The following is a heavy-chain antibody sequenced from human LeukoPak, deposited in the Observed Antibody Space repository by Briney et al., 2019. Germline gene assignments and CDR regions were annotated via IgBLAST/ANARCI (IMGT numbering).Heavy chain of an antibody. CDR1: GYTFTAYY. Sequence: ASVKVSCKASGYTFTAYYIHWVRQAPGQGLEWMGIINPSGGSTSYAQKFQGRVTMTRDTSTSTVYMELSSLRSEDTAVYYCARDLYSKGFDIWGQGTMVTVSS. D-gene: IGHD4-11*01. CDR2: INPSGGST. J-gene: IGHJ3*02. V-gene: IGHV1-46*01. CDR3: ARDLYSKGFDI.